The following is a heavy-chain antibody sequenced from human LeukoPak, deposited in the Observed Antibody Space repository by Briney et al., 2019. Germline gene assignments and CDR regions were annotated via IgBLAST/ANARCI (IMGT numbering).Heavy chain of an antibody. CDR1: YYSISSGYY. CDR3: ARNLGYSSLDS. J-gene: IGHJ4*02. CDR2: INHSGST. V-gene: IGHV4-38-2*01. Sequence: SETLSLTCAVSYYSISSGYYWGWIRQPPGKGLEWIGSINHSGSTYYNPSLKSRATIPVDTSKNQFSLKVRSVTAADTAVYYCARNLGYSSLDSWGQGTLVTVSS. D-gene: IGHD6-13*01.